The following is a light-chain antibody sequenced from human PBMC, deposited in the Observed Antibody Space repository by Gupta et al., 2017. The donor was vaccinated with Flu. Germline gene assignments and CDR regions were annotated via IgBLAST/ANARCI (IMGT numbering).Light chain of an antibody. V-gene: IGKV3-20*01. CDR1: QSVSSSY. CDR3: QQDGSSSFS. CDR2: GAS. J-gene: IGKJ2*03. Sequence: EIVLTKSPGTLSLSPGERATLSCRARQSVSSSYLAWYQQKPGQAPRLLIYGASSRATGLPDRFSGSGSGTDFTLTISRREPEDFAVYYCQQDGSSSFSFGQGTKMDIK.